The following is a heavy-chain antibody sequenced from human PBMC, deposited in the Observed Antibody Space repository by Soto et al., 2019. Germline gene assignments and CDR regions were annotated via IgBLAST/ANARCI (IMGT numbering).Heavy chain of an antibody. Sequence: PSETLSLTCAVSGGSISSSNWWSWVRQPPGKGLEWIGEIYHSGSTNYNPSLKSRVTISVDKSKNQFSLKLSSVTAADTAVYYCARDLVYSGYEVEAFDIWGQGTMVTVSS. CDR2: IYHSGST. CDR1: GGSISSSNW. CDR3: ARDLVYSGYEVEAFDI. D-gene: IGHD5-12*01. V-gene: IGHV4-4*02. J-gene: IGHJ3*02.